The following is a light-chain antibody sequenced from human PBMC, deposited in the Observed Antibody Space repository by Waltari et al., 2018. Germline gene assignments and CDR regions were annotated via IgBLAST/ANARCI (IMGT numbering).Light chain of an antibody. CDR3: QAFDNRLSGGVV. CDR2: GNN. V-gene: IGLV1-40*01. CDR1: TSNIGAGHD. J-gene: IGLJ2*01. Sequence: QSVLTQPPSVSGTPGQRVTISCSGSTSNIGAGHDVPWYQHLPGTAPKLRIYGNNNRPSGGPARCSGSKSVTSASRAITGLQADEEADYFCQAFDNRLSGGVVFGGGTKLAVL.